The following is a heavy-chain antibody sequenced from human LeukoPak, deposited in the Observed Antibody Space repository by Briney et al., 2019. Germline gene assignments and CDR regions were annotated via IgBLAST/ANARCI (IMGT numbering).Heavy chain of an antibody. CDR1: GYTFTSYD. Sequence: ASVKVSCKASGYTFTSYDINWVRQAPGQGLEWMGWMNPNSGNTGYAQTFQGRVTMTRNTSISTAYMELSSLRSEDTAVYYCARGGGYEAQYYYYYLDVWGKGTTVTISS. V-gene: IGHV1-8*01. CDR3: ARGGGYEAQYYYYYLDV. D-gene: IGHD5-12*01. CDR2: MNPNSGNT. J-gene: IGHJ6*03.